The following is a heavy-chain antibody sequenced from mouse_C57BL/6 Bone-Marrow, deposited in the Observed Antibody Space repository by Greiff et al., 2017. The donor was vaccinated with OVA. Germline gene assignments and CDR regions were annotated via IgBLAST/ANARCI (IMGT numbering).Heavy chain of an antibody. J-gene: IGHJ2*01. CDR2: IYPRSGNT. D-gene: IGHD1-1*01. Sequence: QVQLQQSGAELARPGASVKLSCKASGYTFTSYGISWVKQRTGQGLEWIGEIYPRSGNTYYNEKFKGKATLTADKSSSTAYMELRSLTSEESAVYFCARGHYYGSSYDYIDYWGQGTTLTVSS. V-gene: IGHV1-81*01. CDR3: ARGHYYGSSYDYIDY. CDR1: GYTFTSYG.